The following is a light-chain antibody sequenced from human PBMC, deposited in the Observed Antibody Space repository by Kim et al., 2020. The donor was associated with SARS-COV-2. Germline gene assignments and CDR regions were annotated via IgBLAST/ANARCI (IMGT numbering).Light chain of an antibody. J-gene: IGLJ3*02. CDR1: NLGDQY. CDR2: QDS. Sequence: PAQTSGITCPGYNLGDQYACWYQQKPGQSPVLVIYQDSKRPSGIPARFSGSNSGNTATLTISGTQAMDEADYYCQAWDSSTLWVFGGGTQLTVL. V-gene: IGLV3-1*01. CDR3: QAWDSSTLWV.